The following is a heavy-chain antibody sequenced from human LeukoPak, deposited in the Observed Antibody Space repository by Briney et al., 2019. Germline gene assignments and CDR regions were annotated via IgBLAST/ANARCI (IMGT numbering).Heavy chain of an antibody. D-gene: IGHD6-13*01. V-gene: IGHV4-39*01. CDR1: GGSISSSSYY. Sequence: SETLSLTCTVSGGSISSSSYYWGWIRQPPGKGVQWIGDIYYSGSTYYNPSLKSRVTISVDTSKKQFSLKLSSVTAADTAVYYCARFNPAAGSFCFDYWGQGTLVTVSS. J-gene: IGHJ4*02. CDR3: ARFNPAAGSFCFDY. CDR2: IYYSGST.